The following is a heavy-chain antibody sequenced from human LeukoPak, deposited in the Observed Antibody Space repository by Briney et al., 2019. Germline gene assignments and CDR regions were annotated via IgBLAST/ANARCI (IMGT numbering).Heavy chain of an antibody. CDR1: GFTFSSYS. Sequence: PGGSLRLSCAASGFTFSSYSMNWVRQAPGKGLEWVSSISSSSSTIYYADSVKGRFTISRDNAKNSLYLQMNSLRAEDTAVYYCASVLGFWSGSDYWGQGTLVTVSS. J-gene: IGHJ4*02. CDR3: ASVLGFWSGSDY. V-gene: IGHV3-48*01. D-gene: IGHD3-3*01. CDR2: ISSSSSTI.